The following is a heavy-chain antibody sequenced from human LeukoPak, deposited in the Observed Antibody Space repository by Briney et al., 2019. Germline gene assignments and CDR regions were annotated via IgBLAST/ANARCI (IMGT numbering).Heavy chain of an antibody. CDR1: GYTFTSYG. D-gene: IGHD6-19*01. V-gene: IGHV1-18*01. J-gene: IGHJ4*02. CDR3: AREYMDSSGWSGSSPFDY. CDR2: ISAYNGNT. Sequence: GASVKVSCKTSGYTFTSYGISWVRQAPGQGLEWMGWISAYNGNTNYAQKLQGRVTMTTDTSTSTAYMELRSLRSDDTAVYYCAREYMDSSGWSGSSPFDYWGQGTLVTVSS.